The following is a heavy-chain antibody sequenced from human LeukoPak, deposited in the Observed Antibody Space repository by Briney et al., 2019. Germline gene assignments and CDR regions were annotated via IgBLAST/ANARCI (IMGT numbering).Heavy chain of an antibody. Sequence: GRSLRLSCAASGFTFSSYAMHWVRQAPGKGLEWVAVISYDGSNKYYADSVKGRFTITRDNSKNTLYLQMNSLRAEDTAVYYCARDLVGYALGIMDVWGKGTTVTVS. CDR1: GFTFSSYA. CDR2: ISYDGSNK. D-gene: IGHD2-2*01. V-gene: IGHV3-30*04. J-gene: IGHJ6*04. CDR3: ARDLVGYALGIMDV.